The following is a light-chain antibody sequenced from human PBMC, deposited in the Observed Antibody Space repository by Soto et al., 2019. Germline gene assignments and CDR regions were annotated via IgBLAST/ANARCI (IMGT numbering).Light chain of an antibody. CDR2: GAS. CDR3: QQLNSYPLT. CDR1: QSVSSK. V-gene: IGKV3D-15*01. Sequence: ETVMTQSPATLSVSPGERATLSCWASQSVSSKLAWYQQKPGQAPRLLIYGASTRATGIPARFSGSGSGTDFTLTISSLQPEDFATYYCQQLNSYPLTFGQGTRLEIK. J-gene: IGKJ5*01.